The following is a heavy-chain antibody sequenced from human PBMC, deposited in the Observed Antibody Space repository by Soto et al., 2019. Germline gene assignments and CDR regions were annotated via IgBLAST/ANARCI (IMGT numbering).Heavy chain of an antibody. J-gene: IGHJ5*02. Sequence: SETLSLTCTVSGGSISSYYWSWIRQPPGKGLEWIGYIYYSGSTNYNHSLKSRVTISVDTSKNQFSLKLSSVTAADTAVYYCAREHNWNNWFDPWGQGTLVTVST. D-gene: IGHD1-20*01. CDR3: AREHNWNNWFDP. CDR2: IYYSGST. V-gene: IGHV4-59*01. CDR1: GGSISSYY.